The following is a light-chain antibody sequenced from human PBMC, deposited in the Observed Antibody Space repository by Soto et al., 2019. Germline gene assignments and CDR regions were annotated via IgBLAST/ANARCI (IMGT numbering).Light chain of an antibody. J-gene: IGLJ1*01. CDR2: GNI. CDR1: NSNFGAGYD. CDR3: QSYDSSLSAYV. V-gene: IGLV1-40*01. Sequence: QSVLTQPPSVSGAPGQRVTISCTGSNSNFGAGYDVHWYQHLPGTAPRLLIYGNINRPSGVPDRFSGSKSGTSASLAITGLQAEDEADYYCQSYDSSLSAYVFGSGTKLTVL.